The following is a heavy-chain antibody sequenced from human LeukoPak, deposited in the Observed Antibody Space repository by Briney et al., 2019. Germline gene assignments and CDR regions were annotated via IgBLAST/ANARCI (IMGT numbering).Heavy chain of an antibody. D-gene: IGHD2-21*02. CDR3: ARGWVTNNNWFDP. Sequence: GGSLRLSCATSGFTFSNYWMTWVRQAPGKGLEWVASIREDGSEKDYVDSVKGRFTISRDNAKNFLYLQMNSLRAEDTAVYYCARGWVTNNNWFDPWGQGTLVTVSS. V-gene: IGHV3-7*01. CDR1: GFTFSNYW. J-gene: IGHJ5*02. CDR2: IREDGSEK.